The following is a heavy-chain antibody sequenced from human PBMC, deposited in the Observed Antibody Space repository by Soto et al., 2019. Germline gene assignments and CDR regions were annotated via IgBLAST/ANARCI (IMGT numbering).Heavy chain of an antibody. CDR1: GFIFRTYD. CDR2: ISNDGTNE. D-gene: IGHD3-16*01. CDR3: AREGFG. Sequence: QVHLEESGGGVVQPGRSLRLSCAASGFIFRTYDMHWVRQAPGKGLEWVALISNDGTNEYYADSVKGRFTIFRDNSKNTLYLQMNSLRTDDTALYYCAREGFGWGQGTLVTVSS. J-gene: IGHJ1*01. V-gene: IGHV3-30-3*01.